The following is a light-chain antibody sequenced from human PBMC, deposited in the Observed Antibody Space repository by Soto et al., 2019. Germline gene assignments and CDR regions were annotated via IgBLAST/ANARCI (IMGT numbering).Light chain of an antibody. CDR2: WAS. V-gene: IGKV4-1*01. CDR3: QQYNSAPQT. Sequence: DIVMTQSPDSLAVSLGERATTNCRSSQSVVYSSNNKNYLAWYQQKPGQAPKLLLYWASTRASGVPDRFRGSGSGTDFTLTISSLQAEDVAVYYCQQYNSAPQTFGQGTKVDIK. CDR1: QSVVYSSNNKNY. J-gene: IGKJ1*01.